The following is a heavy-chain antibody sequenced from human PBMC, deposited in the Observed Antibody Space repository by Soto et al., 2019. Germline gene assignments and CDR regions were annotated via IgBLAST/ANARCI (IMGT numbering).Heavy chain of an antibody. CDR2: ISAYNGNT. CDR1: GYTFTSYG. CDR3: ARDSRYDGDSRYWYFDL. Sequence: QVQLVQSGAEVKKPGASVKVSCKASGYTFTSYGISWVRQAPGQGLEWMGWISAYNGNTNYAQKLQGRVTMTTDTSXSXXYMELRSLRSDDTAVYYCARDSRYDGDSRYWYFDLWGRGTLVTVSS. V-gene: IGHV1-18*01. D-gene: IGHD4-17*01. J-gene: IGHJ2*01.